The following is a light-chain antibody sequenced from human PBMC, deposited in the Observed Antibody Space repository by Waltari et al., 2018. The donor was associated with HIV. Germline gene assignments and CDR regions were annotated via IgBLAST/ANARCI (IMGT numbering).Light chain of an antibody. CDR2: EVS. V-gene: IGLV2-14*01. CDR3: SSYTSSSTRV. CDR1: SSDVGGYNY. J-gene: IGLJ3*02. Sequence: QSALTQPASVSGSPGQSITISCTGTSSDVGGYNYVSWYQQHPGKAPKLMLYEVSNRPSGVSNRFSGSKSGNTASLTISGLQAEDEADYYCSSYTSSSTRVFGGGTNLTVL.